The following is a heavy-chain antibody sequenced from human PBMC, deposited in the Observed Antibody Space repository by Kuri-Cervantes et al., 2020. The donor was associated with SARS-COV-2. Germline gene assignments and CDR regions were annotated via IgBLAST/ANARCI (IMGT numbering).Heavy chain of an antibody. Sequence: GGSLRLSCAASGFTFSSYSMNWVRQVPGKGLEWVSSISSSSGYIYYADSVEGRFTISRDSSKNTLYLQMNSLRAEDTAVYYCAKDVAVGTTAPPEYFQHWGQGTLVTVSS. J-gene: IGHJ1*01. CDR1: GFTFSSYS. V-gene: IGHV3-21*04. CDR2: ISSSSGYI. D-gene: IGHD5-12*01. CDR3: AKDVAVGTTAPPEYFQH.